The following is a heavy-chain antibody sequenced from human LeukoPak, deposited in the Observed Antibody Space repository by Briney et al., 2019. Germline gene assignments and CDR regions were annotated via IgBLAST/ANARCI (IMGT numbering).Heavy chain of an antibody. Sequence: SETLSLTCAVYGGSFSGYYWSWIRQPPGKGLEWLGEINHSGSTNYNPSLKSRVTISVDTSKNQFSLKLSSVTAADTAVYYCARGGYYGSGNDFRFDPWGQGTLVTVSS. D-gene: IGHD3-10*01. CDR3: ARGGYYGSGNDFRFDP. CDR1: GGSFSGYY. J-gene: IGHJ5*02. V-gene: IGHV4-34*01. CDR2: INHSGST.